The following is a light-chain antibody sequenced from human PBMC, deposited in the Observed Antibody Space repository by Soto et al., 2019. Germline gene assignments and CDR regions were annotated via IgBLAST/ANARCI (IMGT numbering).Light chain of an antibody. CDR1: QGISNF. CDR2: AAS. V-gene: IGKV1-9*01. J-gene: IGKJ5*01. CDR3: QQQHDYPIT. Sequence: IQLNQSPSSMSASVGDRVTITCRASQGISNFLAWYKQKPGKAPKLLIYAASTLQSGVPSRFSVTASGTDCTLTISRLKTEDVTTYYCQQQHDYPITFCQGTRLEIK.